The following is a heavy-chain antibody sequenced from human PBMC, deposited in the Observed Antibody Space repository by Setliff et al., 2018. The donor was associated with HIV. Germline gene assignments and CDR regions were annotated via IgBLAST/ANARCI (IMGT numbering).Heavy chain of an antibody. CDR3: ARGFCSGGFCHPNFYHYMDV. CDR2: VYYSGSP. J-gene: IGHJ6*03. V-gene: IGHV4-39*07. CDR1: GGSIITSSHF. Sequence: SETLSLTCTVSGGSIITSSHFWGWVRQPPGKGLEWIATVYYSGSPSYNPSLKSRLAISLDTSKNQFSLNLKSVTAADAAVYYCARGFCSGGFCHPNFYHYMDVWGKGTTVTVSS. D-gene: IGHD2-15*01.